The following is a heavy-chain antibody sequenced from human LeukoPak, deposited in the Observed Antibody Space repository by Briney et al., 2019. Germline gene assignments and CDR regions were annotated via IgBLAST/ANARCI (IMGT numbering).Heavy chain of an antibody. CDR1: GFTFSSYG. Sequence: GGSLRLSCAASGFTFSSYGMHWVRQAPGKGLEWVAVISYDGSNKYYADSVKGRFTISRDNSKNTLYLQMNSLRAEDTAVYYCARSRVVVAADDAFDIWGQGTMVTVSS. D-gene: IGHD2-15*01. J-gene: IGHJ3*02. CDR2: ISYDGSNK. CDR3: ARSRVVVAADDAFDI. V-gene: IGHV3-30*03.